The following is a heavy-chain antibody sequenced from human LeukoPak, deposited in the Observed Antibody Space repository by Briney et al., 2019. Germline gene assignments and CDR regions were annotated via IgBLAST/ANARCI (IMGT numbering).Heavy chain of an antibody. D-gene: IGHD5-18*01. CDR3: ARVGLSSYGFKGIDF. CDR2: IYYSGST. CDR1: GDSISSSY. V-gene: IGHV4-59*01. J-gene: IGHJ4*02. Sequence: SETLSLTCAVSGDSISSSYWSWIRQPPGKGLEWIGYIYYSGSTNYNPSLKSRVTIAVDTSKNQFSLKLSSVTAADTAVYYCARVGLSSYGFKGIDFWGQGSLVTASS.